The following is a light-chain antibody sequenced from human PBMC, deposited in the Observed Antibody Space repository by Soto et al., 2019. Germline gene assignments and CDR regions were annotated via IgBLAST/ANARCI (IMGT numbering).Light chain of an antibody. Sequence: QSALTQPPSASVSPGQSVTISCTGASSDVGNYNFVSWYQQHPGKAPKLMIYDVTERPSGVPDRFSGSKSGNTASLTVSGLQAEDEADYYCTSYAGSSIPVVFGGGTKLTVL. CDR1: SSDVGNYNF. V-gene: IGLV2-8*01. CDR2: DVT. CDR3: TSYAGSSIPVV. J-gene: IGLJ2*01.